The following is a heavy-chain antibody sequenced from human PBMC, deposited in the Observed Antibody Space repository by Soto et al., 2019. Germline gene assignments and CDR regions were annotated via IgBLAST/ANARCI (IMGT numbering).Heavy chain of an antibody. CDR3: ATERDGYDSSGYYYMDV. V-gene: IGHV1-24*01. J-gene: IGHJ6*03. Sequence: ASVKVSCKVSGYTLTELSMHWVRQAPGKGLEWMGGFDPEDGETIYAQKFQGRVTMTEDTSTDTAYMELSSLRSEDTAVYYCATERDGYDSSGYYYMDVWGKGTTVTVSS. D-gene: IGHD5-12*01. CDR2: FDPEDGET. CDR1: GYTLTELS.